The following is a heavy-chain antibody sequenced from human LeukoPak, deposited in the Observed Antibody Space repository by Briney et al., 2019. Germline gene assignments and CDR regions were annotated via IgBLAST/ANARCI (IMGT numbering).Heavy chain of an antibody. CDR1: GDSISSYY. Sequence: PSETLSLTCTVSGDSISSYYWIWIRQPPGKGLEWIGYIYYSGSTNYNPSLKSRVTISVDTSKNQFSLKLSSVTAADTAVFYCARLIGGVGYFDLWGRGTLVTVSS. CDR2: IYYSGST. CDR3: ARLIGGVGYFDL. V-gene: IGHV4-59*08. J-gene: IGHJ2*01.